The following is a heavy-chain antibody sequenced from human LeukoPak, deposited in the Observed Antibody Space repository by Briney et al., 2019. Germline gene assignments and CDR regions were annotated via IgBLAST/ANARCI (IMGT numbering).Heavy chain of an antibody. CDR1: GFTIDDYA. CDR3: ARVKGGATTDY. V-gene: IGHV3-20*04. Sequence: GGSLRLSCAAFGFTIDDYAMNWVRQGPGKGLEWVSGINWNGGDTAYADSVKGRFTISRDNAKNSLHLQMNSLRVEDTALYYCARVKGGATTDYWGQGTLVTVSS. D-gene: IGHD1-26*01. CDR2: INWNGGDT. J-gene: IGHJ4*02.